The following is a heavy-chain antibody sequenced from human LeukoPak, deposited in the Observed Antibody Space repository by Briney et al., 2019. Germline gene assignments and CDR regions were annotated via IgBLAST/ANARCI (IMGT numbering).Heavy chain of an antibody. CDR3: VRDLGISGWYAPPLGYFDS. D-gene: IGHD6-19*01. Sequence: GASVKVSCKASGYTFSAYCMHWVRQAPGQGLEWMGWINPKSGGTNYAQKFQDRVTMTRDTSISSTYMKLSRLKSDDTAVYYCVRDLGISGWYAPPLGYFDSWGQGTLVTVSS. CDR2: INPKSGGT. J-gene: IGHJ4*02. V-gene: IGHV1-2*02. CDR1: GYTFSAYC.